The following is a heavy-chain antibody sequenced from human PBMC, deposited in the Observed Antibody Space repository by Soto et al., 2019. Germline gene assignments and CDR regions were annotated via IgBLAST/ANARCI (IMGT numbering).Heavy chain of an antibody. CDR1: GFTVSSNY. CDR3: ARDNNFDWLLY. CDR2: IYSGGST. V-gene: IGHV3-66*01. D-gene: IGHD3-9*01. Sequence: GGSLRLSCAASGFTVSSNYMSWVRQAPGKGLEWVSVIYSGGSTYYADSVKGRFTISRDNSKNTLYLQMNSLRAEDTAVYYCARDNNFDWLLYWGQGTLVTVSS. J-gene: IGHJ4*02.